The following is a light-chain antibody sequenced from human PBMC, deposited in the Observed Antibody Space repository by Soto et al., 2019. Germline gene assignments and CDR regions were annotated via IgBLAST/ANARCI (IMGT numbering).Light chain of an antibody. Sequence: GERVTITWRASQTISSWLAWYQQKPGKAPKLLIYKASTLKSGVPSRFSGSGSETEFTLTISGLQPGDSATYYCQQYNSYSPTFGQGTKVDIK. J-gene: IGKJ1*01. CDR2: KAS. V-gene: IGKV1-5*03. CDR1: QTISSW. CDR3: QQYNSYSPT.